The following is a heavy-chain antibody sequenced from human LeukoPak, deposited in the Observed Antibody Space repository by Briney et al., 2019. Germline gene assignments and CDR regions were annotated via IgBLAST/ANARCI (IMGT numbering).Heavy chain of an antibody. CDR1: GYTFTGYY. CDR3: ARDGYSGSGSYFRRYFDY. D-gene: IGHD3-10*01. V-gene: IGHV1-2*02. CDR2: INPNSGGT. Sequence: ASVKVSCKASGYTFTGYYMHWVRQAPGQGLEWMGWINPNSGGTNYAQKFQGRVTMTRDTSVNTAYMELSRLRSDDTAVYYCARDGYSGSGSYFRRYFDYWGQGTLVTVSS. J-gene: IGHJ4*02.